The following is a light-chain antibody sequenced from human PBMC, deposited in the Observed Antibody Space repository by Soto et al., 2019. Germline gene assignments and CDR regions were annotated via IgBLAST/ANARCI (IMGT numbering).Light chain of an antibody. CDR3: QQAASFTIT. Sequence: DIQMTQSPSSVSASVGERVTITCRASQGIYTWLAWYQQKRGQAPNLXICTASSLQSGVRSRFSGTGSGTEFTLTINNLQTEDFATYYCQQAASFTITFGQGTRLEIK. CDR1: QGIYTW. CDR2: TAS. J-gene: IGKJ5*01. V-gene: IGKV1-12*01.